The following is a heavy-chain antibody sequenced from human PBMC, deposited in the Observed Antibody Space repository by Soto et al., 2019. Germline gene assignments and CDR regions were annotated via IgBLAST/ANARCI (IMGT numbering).Heavy chain of an antibody. CDR1: GYTFTSFG. CDR3: ARRVGDGQFDY. D-gene: IGHD1-26*01. Sequence: ASVKVSCQASGYTFTSFGIHWVRQAPGQGLEWLGWINPGNVYTKYAQKIQDRVTITRDTSASAAYLDLSSLRSEDTAVYYCARRVGDGQFDYWGRGTLVTVSS. V-gene: IGHV1-3*01. J-gene: IGHJ4*02. CDR2: INPGNVYT.